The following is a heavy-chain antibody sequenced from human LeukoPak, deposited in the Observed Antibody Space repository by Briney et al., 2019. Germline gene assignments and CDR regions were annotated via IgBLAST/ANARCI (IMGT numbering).Heavy chain of an antibody. Sequence: PGRSLRLSCAASGFTFDDHAMHWVRQAPGKGLEWVSGISWNSGGIAYADSVKGRFTISRDNAKNSLYLQMNSLRAEDTAFYYCARVSTYPPSSGEFDYWGQGTLVTVSS. J-gene: IGHJ4*02. CDR1: GFTFDDHA. D-gene: IGHD7-27*01. V-gene: IGHV3-9*01. CDR2: ISWNSGGI. CDR3: ARVSTYPPSSGEFDY.